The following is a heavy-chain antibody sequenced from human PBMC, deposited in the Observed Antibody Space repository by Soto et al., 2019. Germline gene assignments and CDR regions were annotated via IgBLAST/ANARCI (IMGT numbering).Heavy chain of an antibody. CDR1: GYGFTPYW. CDR3: ARFSGSSWYWFDP. D-gene: IGHD6-13*01. CDR2: IYPGDSDT. J-gene: IGHJ5*02. V-gene: IGHV5-51*01. Sequence: GESMKISCKGSGYGFTPYWIGWVRQMPGKGLAWVGIIYPGDSDTRYSPSFQGQVTIPADKSSSTAHLQWSSLKASHTAMYYCARFSGSSWYWFDPGGQGCLVTVAS.